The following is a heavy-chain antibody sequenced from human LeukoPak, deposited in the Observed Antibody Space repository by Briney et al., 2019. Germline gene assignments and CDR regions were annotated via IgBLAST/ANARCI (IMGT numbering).Heavy chain of an antibody. CDR3: ARAPTVYSGYAEGSGAFDI. Sequence: ASVKVSCKASGYTFTSYGISWVRQAPGQGLEWMGWISAYNGNTNYAQRLQGRVTMTTDTSTSTAYMELRSLRSDDTAVYYCARAPTVYSGYAEGSGAFDIWGQGTMVTVSS. V-gene: IGHV1-18*01. CDR2: ISAYNGNT. CDR1: GYTFTSYG. J-gene: IGHJ3*02. D-gene: IGHD5-12*01.